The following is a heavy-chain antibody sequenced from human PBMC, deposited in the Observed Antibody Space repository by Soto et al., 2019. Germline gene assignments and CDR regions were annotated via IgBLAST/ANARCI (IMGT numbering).Heavy chain of an antibody. V-gene: IGHV1-69*13. D-gene: IGHD1-26*01. J-gene: IGHJ6*02. CDR2: IIPIFGTA. Sequence: SVKVSCKASGGTFGSYAISWVRQAPGQGLEWMGGIIPIFGTANYAQKFQGRVTITADESTSTAYMELSSLRSEDTAVYYCARGEGTLYYYSYGMDVWGQGTTVTVSS. CDR1: GGTFGSYA. CDR3: ARGEGTLYYYSYGMDV.